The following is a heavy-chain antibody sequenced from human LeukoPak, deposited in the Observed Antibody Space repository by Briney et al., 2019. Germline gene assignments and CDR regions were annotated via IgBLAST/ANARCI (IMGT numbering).Heavy chain of an antibody. CDR3: AGGVAVAEGGGEFDY. V-gene: IGHV4-59*01. CDR2: IYYSGST. D-gene: IGHD6-19*01. Sequence: SETLSLTCTVSGGSISSYYWSWIRQPPGKGLEWIGYIYYSGSTNYNPSLKSRVTISVDTSKNQFSLKLSSVTAADTAVYYCAGGVAVAEGGGEFDYWGQGTLVTVSS. CDR1: GGSISSYY. J-gene: IGHJ4*02.